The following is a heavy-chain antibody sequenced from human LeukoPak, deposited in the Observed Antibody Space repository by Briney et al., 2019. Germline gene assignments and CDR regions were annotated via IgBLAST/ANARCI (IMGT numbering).Heavy chain of an antibody. CDR3: ARGGSRFGELLHDAFDI. J-gene: IGHJ3*02. CDR1: GGSISSYY. D-gene: IGHD3-10*01. Sequence: SETLSLTCTVSGGSISSYYWSWIRQPAGKGLEWIGRIYTSGSTNYNPSLKSRVTMSVDTSKNQFSLKLSSVTAADTAVYYCARGGSRFGELLHDAFDIWGQGTMVTVSS. V-gene: IGHV4-4*07. CDR2: IYTSGST.